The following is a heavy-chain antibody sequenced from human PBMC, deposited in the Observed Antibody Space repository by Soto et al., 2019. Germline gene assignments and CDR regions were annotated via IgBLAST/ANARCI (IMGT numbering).Heavy chain of an antibody. V-gene: IGHV4-61*08. J-gene: IGHJ4*02. CDR1: GGSISSVGYY. CDR2: IYYSGST. Sequence: SETLSLTCTVSGGSISSVGYYWSWIRQHPGKGLEWIGYIYYSGSTNYNPSLKSRVTISVDTSKNQFSLKLSSVTAADTAVYYCARRSYGDYFDYWGQGTLVTVSS. CDR3: ARRSYGDYFDY. D-gene: IGHD4-17*01.